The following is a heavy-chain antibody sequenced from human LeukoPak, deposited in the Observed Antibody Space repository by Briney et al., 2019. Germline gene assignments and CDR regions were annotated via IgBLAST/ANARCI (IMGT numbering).Heavy chain of an antibody. V-gene: IGHV4-39*01. CDR3: XRXSRSXXXFXXFDP. D-gene: IGHD6-19*01. CDR1: GGSISSSSYY. J-gene: IGHJ5*02. Sequence: SETLSLTCTVSGGSISSSSYYWGWIRQPPGKGLEWIGSIYYSGSTYYNPSLKSRVTISVDTSKNQFALKLSSVTAADTAVDYXXRXSRSXXXFXXFDPWGQGTLVTVSS. CDR2: IYYSGST.